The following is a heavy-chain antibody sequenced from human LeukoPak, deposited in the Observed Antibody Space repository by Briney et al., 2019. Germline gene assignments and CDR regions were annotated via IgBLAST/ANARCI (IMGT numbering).Heavy chain of an antibody. CDR3: ATAGSLWFGELLVYYYGMDV. D-gene: IGHD3-10*01. Sequence: GASVKVSCKASGYTFTNYYIHWMRQAPGQGLEWMGIINPSGGSTSYAQNFQGRVTMTEDTSTDTAYMELSSLRSEDTAVYYCATAGSLWFGELLVYYYGMDVWGQGTTVTVSS. J-gene: IGHJ6*02. CDR1: GYTFTNYY. CDR2: INPSGGST. V-gene: IGHV1-46*01.